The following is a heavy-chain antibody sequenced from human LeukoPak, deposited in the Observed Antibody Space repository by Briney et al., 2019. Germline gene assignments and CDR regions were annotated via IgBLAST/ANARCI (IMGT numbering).Heavy chain of an antibody. V-gene: IGHV3-9*01. Sequence: GGSLRLSCAASGFSFADATMHWVRQVPGKGLEWVSGINWNSGTMGYADSVKGRFTVSRDNAKNSLYLQMNNLKTEDTALYYCAKDPYMDVWGKGTTVTVSS. CDR1: GFSFADAT. J-gene: IGHJ6*03. CDR3: AKDPYMDV. CDR2: INWNSGTM.